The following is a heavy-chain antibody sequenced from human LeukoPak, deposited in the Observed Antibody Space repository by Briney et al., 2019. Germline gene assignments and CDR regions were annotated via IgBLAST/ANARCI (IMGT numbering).Heavy chain of an antibody. D-gene: IGHD3-22*01. J-gene: IGHJ3*02. V-gene: IGHV1-8*01. CDR2: MNPNSGNT. Sequence: GASVKVSCKASGYTFTSYDINWVRPATGQGLEWMGWMNPNSGNTGYAQKFQGRVTMTRNTSISTAYMELSSLRSEDTAVYYCARALYYDSSGYYEDAFDIWGQGTMVTVSS. CDR3: ARALYYDSSGYYEDAFDI. CDR1: GYTFTSYD.